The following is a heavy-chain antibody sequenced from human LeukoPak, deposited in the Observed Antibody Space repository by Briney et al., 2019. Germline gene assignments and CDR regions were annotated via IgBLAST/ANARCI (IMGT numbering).Heavy chain of an antibody. CDR2: IIPIFGTA. CDR1: GGTFSSYA. D-gene: IGHD3-10*01. Sequence: SVKVSCKASGGTFSSYAISWVRQAPGHGLEWMGGIIPIFGTANYAQKFQGRVTITADESTSTAYMELSSLRSEDTAVYYCARGVPKRGSGSFNWFDPWGQGTLVTVSS. CDR3: ARGVPKRGSGSFNWFDP. J-gene: IGHJ5*02. V-gene: IGHV1-69*13.